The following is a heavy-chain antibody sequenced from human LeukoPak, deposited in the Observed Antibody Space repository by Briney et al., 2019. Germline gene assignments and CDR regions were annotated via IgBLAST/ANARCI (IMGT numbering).Heavy chain of an antibody. Sequence: PGGGLRLSCAASGFTFSNAWMSWVSQAPRKGLGWVGRIKSKTDGGTTDYAAPVKGRFTISRDDSKNTMYLQMNSLKTEDIAVYYCTTDSAMITFGGVIDPFDYWGQGTLVTVSS. CDR1: GFTFSNAW. J-gene: IGHJ4*02. V-gene: IGHV3-15*01. D-gene: IGHD3-16*02. CDR2: IKSKTDGGTT. CDR3: TTDSAMITFGGVIDPFDY.